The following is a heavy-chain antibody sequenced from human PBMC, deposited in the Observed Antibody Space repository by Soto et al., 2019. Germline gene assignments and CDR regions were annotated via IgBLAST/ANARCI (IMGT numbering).Heavy chain of an antibody. CDR3: AKGDNLGPKTGYAFDP. CDR1: GDSVSSNTAS. J-gene: IGHJ5*02. D-gene: IGHD5-12*01. Sequence: SPTLSPPCAISGDSVSSNTASWNWIRQSPSRGLEWLGRTYFRSKWYNDYAVSVKRRIIINPDTSNNQFSLQLNSVTPEDTAVYFCAKGDNLGPKTGYAFDPWGQGIRVTVPQ. V-gene: IGHV6-1*01. CDR2: TYFRSKWYN.